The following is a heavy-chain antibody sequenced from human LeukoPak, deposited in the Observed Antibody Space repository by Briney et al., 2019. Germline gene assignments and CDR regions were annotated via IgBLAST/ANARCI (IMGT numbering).Heavy chain of an antibody. CDR3: AKGITIFGVVIGLLDY. CDR1: GFTFDDYA. CDR2: ISWNSGSI. D-gene: IGHD3-3*01. J-gene: IGHJ4*02. V-gene: IGHV3-9*01. Sequence: GGSLRLSCAASGFTFDDYAMHWARQAPGKGLEWVSGISWNSGSIGYADSVKGRFTISRDNAKNSLYLQMNSLRAEDTALYYCAKGITIFGVVIGLLDYWGQGTLVTVSS.